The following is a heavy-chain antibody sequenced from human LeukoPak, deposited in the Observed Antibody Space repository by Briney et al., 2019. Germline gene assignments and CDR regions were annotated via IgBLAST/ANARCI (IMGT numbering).Heavy chain of an antibody. CDR1: GFTFSSYS. D-gene: IGHD5-18*01. Sequence: GGSLRLSCAASGFTFSSYSMNWVRQAPGKGLEWVSSISSSSSYIYYADSVKGRFTISRDNAKNSLYLQMNSLRAEDTAVYYCAREVPGSSYGYDYWGQGTLVTVSS. CDR3: AREVPGSSYGYDY. J-gene: IGHJ4*02. CDR2: ISSSSSYI. V-gene: IGHV3-21*01.